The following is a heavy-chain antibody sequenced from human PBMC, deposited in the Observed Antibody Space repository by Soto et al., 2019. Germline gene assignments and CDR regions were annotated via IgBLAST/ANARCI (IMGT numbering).Heavy chain of an antibody. V-gene: IGHV3-23*01. CDR1: GFTFSSYA. CDR2: ISGSGGST. D-gene: IGHD3-3*01. CDR3: AKGGVVTAYYYYGMDV. Sequence: PGGSLRLSCAASGFTFSSYAMSWVRQAPGKGLEWVSAISGSGGSTYYADSVKGRFTISRDNSKNTLYLQMNSLRAEDTAVYYCAKGGVVTAYYYYGMDVWGQGTTVTVSS. J-gene: IGHJ6*02.